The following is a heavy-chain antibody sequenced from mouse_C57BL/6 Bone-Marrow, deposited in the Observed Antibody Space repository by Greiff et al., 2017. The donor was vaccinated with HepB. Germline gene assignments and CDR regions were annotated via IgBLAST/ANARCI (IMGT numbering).Heavy chain of an antibody. CDR3: TVDGSSLRVAY. CDR2: IDPETGGT. J-gene: IGHJ3*01. V-gene: IGHV1-15*01. CDR1: GYTFTDYE. D-gene: IGHD1-1*01. Sequence: VQLQQSGAELVRPGASVTLSCKASGYTFTDYEMHWVKQTPVHGLEWIGAIDPETGGTAYNQKFKGKAILTADKSSSTAYMELRSLTSEDSAVYYCTVDGSSLRVAYWGRGTLVTVSA.